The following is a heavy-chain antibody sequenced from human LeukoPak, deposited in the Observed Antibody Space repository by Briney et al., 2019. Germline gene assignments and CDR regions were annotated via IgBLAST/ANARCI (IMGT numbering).Heavy chain of an antibody. CDR2: IYPGDSDT. D-gene: IGHD2-2*01. J-gene: IGHJ3*02. Sequence: GESLKISCKGSGYSFTSYWIGWGRQMPGKGLEWMGIIYPGDSDTTYSPAFQDQVTITADKSISTAYLQWSSLKASDTAMYYCARPDGFYCSSTSCYEGAFDIWGQGTMVTVSS. CDR1: GYSFTSYW. V-gene: IGHV5-51*01. CDR3: ARPDGFYCSSTSCYEGAFDI.